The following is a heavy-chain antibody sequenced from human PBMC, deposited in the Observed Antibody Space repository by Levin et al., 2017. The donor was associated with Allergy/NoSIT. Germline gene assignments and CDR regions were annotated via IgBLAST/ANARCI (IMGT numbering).Heavy chain of an antibody. J-gene: IGHJ4*02. V-gene: IGHV3-33*01. CDR1: GFTFSSYG. Sequence: PGGSLRLSCAASGFTFSSYGMHWVRQAPGKGLEWVAVIWYDGSNKYYADSVKGRFTISRDNSKNTLYLQMNSLRAEDTAVYYCARDYLSYGFDYWGQGTLVTVSS. CDR3: ARDYLSYGFDY. CDR2: IWYDGSNK. D-gene: IGHD5-18*01.